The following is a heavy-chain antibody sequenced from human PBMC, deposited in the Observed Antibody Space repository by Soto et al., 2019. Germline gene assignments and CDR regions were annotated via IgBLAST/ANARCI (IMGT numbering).Heavy chain of an antibody. D-gene: IGHD3-3*01. J-gene: IGHJ5*02. CDR1: GYTFTSYG. V-gene: IGHV1-18*01. CDR3: ARDLNRITLFGGVIHNWFDL. Sequence: ASVKVSCKASGYTFTSYGISWVRQAPGQGLEWMGWISAYNGNTNYAQKLQGRGTMTTDTSTSTAYMELRSLRSDDTAVYYCARDLNRITLFGGVIHNWFDLWGQGTLVTVSS. CDR2: ISAYNGNT.